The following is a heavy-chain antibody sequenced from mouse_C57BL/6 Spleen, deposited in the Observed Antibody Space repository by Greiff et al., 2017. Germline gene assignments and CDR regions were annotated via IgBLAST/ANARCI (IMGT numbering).Heavy chain of an antibody. V-gene: IGHV5-17*01. J-gene: IGHJ3*01. D-gene: IGHD2-1*01. CDR1: GFTFSDYG. CDR3: ARETIYYGNSGFAY. Sequence: EVKLMESGGGLVKPGGSLKLSCAASGFTFSDYGMHWVRQAPEKGLEWVAYISSGSSTIYYADTVKGRFTISRDNAKNTLFLQMTSLRSEDTAMYYCARETIYYGNSGFAYWGQGTLVTVSA. CDR2: ISSGSSTI.